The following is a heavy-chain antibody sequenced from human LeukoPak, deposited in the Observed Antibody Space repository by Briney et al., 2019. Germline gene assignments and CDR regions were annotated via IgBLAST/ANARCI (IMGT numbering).Heavy chain of an antibody. CDR3: ARDWLLWFGELLSPAAWFDP. CDR1: GYTFTGYY. V-gene: IGHV1-2*02. D-gene: IGHD3-10*01. CDR2: INPNSGGT. Sequence: ASVKVSCKASGYTFTGYYMHWVGQAPGQGLEWMGWINPNSGGTNYAQKFQGRVTMTRDTSISTAYMELSRLRSDDTAVYYCARDWLLWFGELLSPAAWFDPWGQGTLVTVSS. J-gene: IGHJ5*02.